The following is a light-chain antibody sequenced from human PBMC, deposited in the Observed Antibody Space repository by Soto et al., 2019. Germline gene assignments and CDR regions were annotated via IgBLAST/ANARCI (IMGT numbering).Light chain of an antibody. CDR2: KAS. CDR1: QSISSW. J-gene: IGKJ1*01. V-gene: IGKV1-5*03. CDR3: QQYNSYLRT. Sequence: DIQITQSPSTLSASVGDRVTITCRASQSISSWLAWYQQKPGKAPKLLIYKASSLESGVPSRFSGSGSGTEFTLTISSLQPDDFATYYCQQYNSYLRTFGQGTKVDIK.